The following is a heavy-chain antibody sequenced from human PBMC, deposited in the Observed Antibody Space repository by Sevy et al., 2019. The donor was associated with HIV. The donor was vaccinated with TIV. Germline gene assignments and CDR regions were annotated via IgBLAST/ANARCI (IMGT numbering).Heavy chain of an antibody. CDR3: ARDGGTLTSPGSFDF. V-gene: IGHV4-30-2*01. CDR1: GDSISSGVFS. D-gene: IGHD4-17*01. Sequence: SETLSLTCAVSGDSISSGVFSWNWIRQPPGKGMEWIGYVFHTGSTYYNPSLKSRATISVDTSKNQFSLKLSSMTAADTAVYYCARDGGTLTSPGSFDFWSQGKMVTVSS. J-gene: IGHJ3*01. CDR2: VFHTGST.